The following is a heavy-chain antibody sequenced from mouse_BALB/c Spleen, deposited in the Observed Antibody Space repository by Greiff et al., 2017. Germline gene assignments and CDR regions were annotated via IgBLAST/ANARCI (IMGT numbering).Heavy chain of an antibody. J-gene: IGHJ4*01. CDR1: GFTFSSYY. CDR2: INSNGGST. D-gene: IGHD2-3*01. V-gene: IGHV5-6-2*01. Sequence: EVKLMESGGGLVKLGGSLKLSCAASGFTFSSYYMSWVRQTPEKRLELVAAINSNGGSTYYPDTVKGRFTISRDNAKNTLYLQMSSLKSEDTALYYCARQGDDGYYYYAMDYWGQGTSVTVSS. CDR3: ARQGDDGYYYYAMDY.